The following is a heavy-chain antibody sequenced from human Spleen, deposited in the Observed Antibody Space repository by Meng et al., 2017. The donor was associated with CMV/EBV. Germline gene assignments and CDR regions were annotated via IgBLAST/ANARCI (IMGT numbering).Heavy chain of an antibody. CDR1: GFIFDDYG. V-gene: IGHV3-20*02. CDR3: ARLFKSRGFEGAMDV. Sequence: GGSLRLSFASSGFIFDDYGMSWVRQVPGKGLEWVSGINWNGGSTGYADSVKGRFTISRDNAKNSLYLQLNSLSAEDTALYHCARLFKSRGFEGAMDVWGQGTTVTVSS. CDR2: INWNGGST. D-gene: IGHD3-9*01. J-gene: IGHJ6*02.